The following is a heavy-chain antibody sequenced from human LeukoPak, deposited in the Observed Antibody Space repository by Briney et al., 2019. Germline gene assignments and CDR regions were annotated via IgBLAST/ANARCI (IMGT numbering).Heavy chain of an antibody. CDR3: ARDKYIG. CDR2: SSGSGGST. V-gene: IGHV3-23*01. J-gene: IGHJ4*02. CDR1: GFTFSIYA. Sequence: GGSLRLSCAASGFTFSIYAMTWVRQAPGKGLEWVSASSGSGGSTYYADSVKGRSTISRDNSKNTLYLQMNSLRAEDTAVYYCARDKYIGWGQGTLVTVSS. D-gene: IGHD1-1*01.